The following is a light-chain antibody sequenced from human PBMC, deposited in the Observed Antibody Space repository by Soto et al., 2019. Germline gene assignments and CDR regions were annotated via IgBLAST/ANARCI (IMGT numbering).Light chain of an antibody. Sequence: QSALTQPASVSGSPGQSITISCTGTNTDVGGYNYVSWYQQLPGKAPKLMIYEVTNRPSGVSNRFSGSKSGNTASLKISGLQAEDEADYYCLSYTSSGTRVFGTGTKLIVL. J-gene: IGLJ1*01. CDR3: LSYTSSGTRV. CDR1: NTDVGGYNY. V-gene: IGLV2-14*01. CDR2: EVT.